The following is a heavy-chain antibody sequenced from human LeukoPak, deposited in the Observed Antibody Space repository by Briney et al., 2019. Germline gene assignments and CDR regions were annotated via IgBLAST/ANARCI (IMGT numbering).Heavy chain of an antibody. V-gene: IGHV3-66*01. Sequence: GGSLRLSCAASGFTVSSNYMSWVRQAPGKGLEWVSVIYSGGSTYYADSVKGRFTISRDNSKNTLYLQMNSLRAEDTAVYYCAREPIAAAAAGGFGYWGQGTLVTVSS. CDR1: GFTVSSNY. D-gene: IGHD6-13*01. CDR3: AREPIAAAAAGGFGY. J-gene: IGHJ4*02. CDR2: IYSGGST.